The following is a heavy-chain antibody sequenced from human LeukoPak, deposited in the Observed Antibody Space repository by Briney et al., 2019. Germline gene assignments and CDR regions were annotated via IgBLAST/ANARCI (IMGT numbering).Heavy chain of an antibody. J-gene: IGHJ4*02. Sequence: PGGSLGLSCAASGFTFDNYAMHWVRHAPGKGLEWLSIISWNSGYIGYADSVKGRFTISRDNAKKSLDLQMNSLRAEDTAFYYCAKVRGTYSSGYFFDYWGQGTLVTVSS. V-gene: IGHV3-9*01. CDR1: GFTFDNYA. CDR2: ISWNSGYI. D-gene: IGHD6-19*01. CDR3: AKVRGTYSSGYFFDY.